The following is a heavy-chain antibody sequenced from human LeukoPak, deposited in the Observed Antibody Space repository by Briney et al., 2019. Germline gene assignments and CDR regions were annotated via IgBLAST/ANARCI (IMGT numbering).Heavy chain of an antibody. CDR1: GFTFDDYG. V-gene: IGHV3-20*04. CDR2: INWNGGST. Sequence: GGSLRLSCAASGFTFDDYGMSWVRQAPGKGLEWVSGINWNGGSTGYADSVKSRFTISRDNAKNSLYLQMNSLRAEDTALYYCARRSGRTNYYMDVWGKGTTVTVSS. CDR3: ARRSGRTNYYMDV. J-gene: IGHJ6*03. D-gene: IGHD6-19*01.